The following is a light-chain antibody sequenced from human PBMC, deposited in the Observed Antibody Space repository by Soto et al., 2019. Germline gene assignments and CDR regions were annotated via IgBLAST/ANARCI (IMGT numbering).Light chain of an antibody. CDR1: ESVSSY. V-gene: IGKV3-11*01. Sequence: EIVFTHSPATQSLIPKERSTLSCRSSESVSSYLVWYQQKPGQSPRVLISDASNRATGIPARFSGSGSGTDFTLTISSLEPEDFAVCYCEQRTHWPVTFGGGTRVDI. CDR2: DAS. CDR3: EQRTHWPVT. J-gene: IGKJ4*01.